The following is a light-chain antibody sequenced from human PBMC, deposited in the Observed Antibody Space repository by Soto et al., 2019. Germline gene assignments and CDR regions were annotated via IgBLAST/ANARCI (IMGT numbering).Light chain of an antibody. CDR2: DAS. CDR3: QQYGSSLMYT. J-gene: IGKJ2*01. Sequence: EIVLTQSPATLSLSPGERATLSCRASQSVSRYLAWYQQKPGQAPRLLIYDASNRATGIPARFSGSGSGTDFTLTISSLEPEDFAVYYCQQYGSSLMYTFGQGTKLEIK. CDR1: QSVSRY. V-gene: IGKV3-11*01.